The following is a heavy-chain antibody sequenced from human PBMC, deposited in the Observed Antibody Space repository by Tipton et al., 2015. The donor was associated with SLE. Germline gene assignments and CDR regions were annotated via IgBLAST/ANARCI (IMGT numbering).Heavy chain of an antibody. CDR1: GFMFSSYA. Sequence: SLRLSCATSGFMFSSYALSWVRRAPGKGLEWVSAISGGGGSTYYADFVKGRFSISIDKSKKTLFLQMNSLRVDDTATYYCAKFEKTTDFYLDSWGQGTVVSVSS. D-gene: IGHD1/OR15-1a*01. J-gene: IGHJ4*02. V-gene: IGHV3-23*01. CDR3: AKFEKTTDFYLDS. CDR2: ISGGGGST.